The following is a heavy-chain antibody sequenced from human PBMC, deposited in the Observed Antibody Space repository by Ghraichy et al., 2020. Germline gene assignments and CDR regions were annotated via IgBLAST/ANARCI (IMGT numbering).Heavy chain of an antibody. CDR3: VKDSTVMIVAPEL. J-gene: IGHJ4*02. CDR2: ITGTGANT. V-gene: IGHV3-23*01. Sequence: GESLNISCVASGFIFSNYAMTWVRQAPGKGLEWVSSITGTGANTYYEDSVKGRFTISRDNSKGTLSLQMDNLRGEDTAIYYCVKDSTVMIVAPELWGQGTRVTVAA. D-gene: IGHD2-21*01. CDR1: GFIFSNYA.